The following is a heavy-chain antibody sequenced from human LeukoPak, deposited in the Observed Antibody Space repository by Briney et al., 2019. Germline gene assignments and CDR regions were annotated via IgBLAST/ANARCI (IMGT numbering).Heavy chain of an antibody. CDR1: GFTDSSNY. CDR3: ARGLSSSWYYFDY. D-gene: IGHD6-13*01. J-gene: IGHJ4*02. V-gene: IGHV3-66*01. Sequence: GGSLRLSCAASGFTDSSNYMSWVRQAPGKGLEWVSVIYSGGSTYYADSVKGRFTISRDNSKNTLYLQMNSLRAEDTAVYYCARGLSSSWYYFDYWGQGTLVTVSS. CDR2: IYSGGST.